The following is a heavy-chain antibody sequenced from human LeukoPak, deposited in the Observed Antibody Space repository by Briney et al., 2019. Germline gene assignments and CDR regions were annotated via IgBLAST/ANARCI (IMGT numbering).Heavy chain of an antibody. D-gene: IGHD3-16*02. V-gene: IGHV4-39*07. Sequence: SETLSLTCTVSGGSISSSSYYWGWIRQPPGKGLEWIGSIYYSGSTYYNPSLKSRVTISVDTSKNQFSLKLSSVTAADTAVYYCARDWFFLRLGELSFRGGFDYWGQGTLVTVSS. J-gene: IGHJ4*02. CDR3: ARDWFFLRLGELSFRGGFDY. CDR1: GGSISSSSYY. CDR2: IYYSGST.